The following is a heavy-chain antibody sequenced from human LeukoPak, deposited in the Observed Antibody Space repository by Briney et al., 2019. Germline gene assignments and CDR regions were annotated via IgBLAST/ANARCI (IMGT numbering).Heavy chain of an antibody. CDR1: GGSISSYY. D-gene: IGHD4-17*01. V-gene: IGHV4-4*07. CDR3: ARGPTVSHYYYYGMDV. J-gene: IGHJ6*02. CDR2: IYTSGST. Sequence: SETLSLTCTVSGGSISSYYWSWIRQPAGKGLEWIGRIYTSGSTNYNPSLKGRVTMSVDTSKNQFSLKLSSVTAADTAVYYCARGPTVSHYYYYGMDVWGQGTTVTVSS.